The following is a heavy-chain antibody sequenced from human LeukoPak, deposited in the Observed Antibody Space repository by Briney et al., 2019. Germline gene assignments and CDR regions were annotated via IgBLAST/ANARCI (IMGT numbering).Heavy chain of an antibody. CDR3: ARVHVVVAFSDY. D-gene: IGHD2-21*01. V-gene: IGHV3-48*04. J-gene: IGHJ4*02. Sequence: GGSLRLPCAASGFTFSSYGMNWVRQAPGKGLEWVSYISSSSSTIHYAESVKGRFTISRDNAKNSLYLQMHSLRAEDTAVYYCARVHVVVAFSDYWGQGTLVTVSS. CDR1: GFTFSSYG. CDR2: ISSSSSTI.